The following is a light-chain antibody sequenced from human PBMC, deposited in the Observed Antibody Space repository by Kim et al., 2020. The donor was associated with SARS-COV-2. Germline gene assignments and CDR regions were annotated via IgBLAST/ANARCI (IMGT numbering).Light chain of an antibody. CDR2: DNN. Sequence: GQKVTISCTGSSSNNGNNYVSWYQQLPGTAPKLLIYDNNKRPSGIPDRFSGSKAGTSATLGITGLQTGDEADYYCGTWDSSLSAYVFGTGTKVTVL. J-gene: IGLJ1*01. CDR3: GTWDSSLSAYV. V-gene: IGLV1-51*01. CDR1: SSNNGNNY.